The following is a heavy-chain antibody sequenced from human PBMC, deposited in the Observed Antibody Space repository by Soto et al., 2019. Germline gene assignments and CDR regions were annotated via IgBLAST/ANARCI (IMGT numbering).Heavy chain of an antibody. CDR2: IFSDGST. V-gene: IGHV3-53*04. J-gene: IGHJ5*02. D-gene: IGHD6-13*01. CDR3: ARVGYSSNWPLLVNWFDP. CDR1: GFSVSSNY. Sequence: EVQVVESGGGLVQPGGSLRLSCAASGFSVSSNYMTWVRQAPGKGLEWVSVIFSDGSTYYADSVKGRFTISRHNAKNTLYLQMNSLRAEDTAVYYWARVGYSSNWPLLVNWFDPWGQGTLVTVSS.